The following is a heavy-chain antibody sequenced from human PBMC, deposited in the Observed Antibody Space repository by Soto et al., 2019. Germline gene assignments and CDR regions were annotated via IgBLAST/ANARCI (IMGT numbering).Heavy chain of an antibody. Sequence: QITFKESGPSLVKPTQTLTLTCTFSGFSFSISGVGVGWIRQPPGKALEWLALIYWDDDKRYSPSLKSRITITKDTSKNQVVLSLTNMGPVDTATSYCAHTSRWLPAFDNWGQGTMVTVSS. CDR3: AHTSRWLPAFDN. CDR1: GFSFSISGVG. CDR2: IYWDDDK. D-gene: IGHD4-17*01. V-gene: IGHV2-5*02. J-gene: IGHJ3*02.